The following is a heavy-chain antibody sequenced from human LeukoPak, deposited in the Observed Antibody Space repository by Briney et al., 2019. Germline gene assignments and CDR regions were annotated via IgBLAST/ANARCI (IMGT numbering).Heavy chain of an antibody. V-gene: IGHV3-49*03. CDR1: GFTFGDYA. J-gene: IGHJ4*02. D-gene: IGHD3-9*01. CDR2: IRSNAYGGTT. CDR3: TRDLHMRYFDWLLGSDY. Sequence: PGRSLRLSCTASGFTFGDYAMSWFRQAPGKGLEWVGFIRSNAYGGTTEYAASVKGRFTISRDDSKSIAYLQMNSLKTEDTAVYYCTRDLHMRYFDWLLGSDYWGQGTLVTVSS.